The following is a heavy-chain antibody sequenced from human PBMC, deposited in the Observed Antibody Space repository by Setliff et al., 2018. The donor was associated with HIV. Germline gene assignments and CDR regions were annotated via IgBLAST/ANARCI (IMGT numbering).Heavy chain of an antibody. V-gene: IGHV3-48*01. D-gene: IGHD2-21*01. J-gene: IGHJ4*02. CDR3: AKLQEGHVYSHYDS. Sequence: LRLSCAASGFTFSSYSMNWVRQAPGKGLEWVSYISSSSSTIYYADSVKGRFTISGDNAKNSLYLHMNSLRAEDTAVYYCAKLQEGHVYSHYDSWGQGTLVTVSS. CDR1: GFTFSSYS. CDR2: ISSSSSTI.